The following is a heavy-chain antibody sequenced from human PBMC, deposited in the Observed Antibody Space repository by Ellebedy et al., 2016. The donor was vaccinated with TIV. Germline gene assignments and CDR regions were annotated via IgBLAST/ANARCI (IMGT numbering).Heavy chain of an antibody. D-gene: IGHD6-19*01. J-gene: IGHJ6*03. Sequence: ASVKVSXXASGYTFTNYDISWVRQAPGQGLEWMRWISAYNGNTNYAQKLQGRVTMTTDTSTSTAYMEMRSLRSDDTAVYYCAVTLFSSGQYYYMDVWGKGTTVTVSS. CDR1: GYTFTNYD. CDR2: ISAYNGNT. V-gene: IGHV1-18*01. CDR3: AVTLFSSGQYYYMDV.